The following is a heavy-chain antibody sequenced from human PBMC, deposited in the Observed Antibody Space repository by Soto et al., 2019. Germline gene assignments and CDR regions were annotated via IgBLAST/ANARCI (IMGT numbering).Heavy chain of an antibody. Sequence: ASVKVSCKASGGTFSSYAISWVRQAPGQGLEWMGGIIPIFGTANYAQKFQGRVTITADESTSTAYMELSSLRSEHTAVYYCARASYYYDSSGFRGAFDIWGQGTMVTVSS. CDR1: GGTFSSYA. V-gene: IGHV1-69*13. CDR2: IIPIFGTA. CDR3: ARASYYYDSSGFRGAFDI. J-gene: IGHJ3*02. D-gene: IGHD3-22*01.